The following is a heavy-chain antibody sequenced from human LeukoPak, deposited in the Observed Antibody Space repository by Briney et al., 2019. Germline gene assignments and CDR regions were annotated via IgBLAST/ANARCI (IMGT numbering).Heavy chain of an antibody. V-gene: IGHV1-3*04. CDR1: GYTFTRYA. Sequence: ASVKVSCKASGYTFTRYAMHWVRQAPGQSLDWMGWINTGNGNTKYSPKFQGRVTLSRDTSANTVYMEVTSLRSEDTVVYYCATRSESSYGGVFDFWGQGSLVTVSS. CDR2: INTGNGNT. J-gene: IGHJ4*02. CDR3: ATRSESSYGGVFDF. D-gene: IGHD3-10*01.